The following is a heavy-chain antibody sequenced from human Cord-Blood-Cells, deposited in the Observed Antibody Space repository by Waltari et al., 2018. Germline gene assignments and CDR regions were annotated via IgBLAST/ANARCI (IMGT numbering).Heavy chain of an antibody. V-gene: IGHV4-34*01. J-gene: IGHJ6*02. CDR3: ARVRVVGSGYYYYYYGMDV. CDR1: GGSFSGYY. CDR2: INHSGST. Sequence: QVQLQQWGAGLLKTSETLSLTCAVYGGSFSGYYWSWIRQPPGKGLEWIGEINHSGSTNYNPSLKSRVTISVDTSKNQFSLKLSSVTAADTAVYYCARVRVVGSGYYYYYYGMDVWGQGTTVTVSS. D-gene: IGHD3-22*01.